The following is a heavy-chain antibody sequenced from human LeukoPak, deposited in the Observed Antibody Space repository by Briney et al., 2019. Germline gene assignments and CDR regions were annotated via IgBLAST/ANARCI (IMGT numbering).Heavy chain of an antibody. Sequence: PSETLSLTCTVSGGSISGSYWSWIRQPAAKGLEWIGRIYSSGSTNYNPSLKSRVTMSVDTSKNQDSMKLNSVTAADTAVYYCARGFCSGGSCYLFDSWGQGTLVTVSS. CDR3: ARGFCSGGSCYLFDS. V-gene: IGHV4-4*07. CDR1: GGSISGSY. CDR2: IYSSGST. J-gene: IGHJ4*02. D-gene: IGHD2-15*01.